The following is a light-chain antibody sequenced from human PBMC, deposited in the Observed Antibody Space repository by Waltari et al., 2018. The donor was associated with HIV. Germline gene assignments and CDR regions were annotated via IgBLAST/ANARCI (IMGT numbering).Light chain of an antibody. V-gene: IGLV3-25*03. J-gene: IGLJ3*02. Sequence: NKLTQPPSVSESPGQTARINCPGDALAKHHAYWYQQKPGQAPLLVIYKGSERPSGIPERFSGSSSGTTVTLTISGVQSEDEADYYCQSTDSSGISWVFGGGTKLTVL. CDR2: KGS. CDR1: ALAKHH. CDR3: QSTDSSGISWV.